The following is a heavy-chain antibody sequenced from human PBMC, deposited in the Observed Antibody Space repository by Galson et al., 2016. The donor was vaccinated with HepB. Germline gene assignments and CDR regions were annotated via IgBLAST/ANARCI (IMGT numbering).Heavy chain of an antibody. CDR3: ARATYDAFDI. CDR2: ISSSGSTI. J-gene: IGHJ3*02. Sequence: SLRLSCAASGFTFSDYYMNWIRQAPGKGLEWVSYISSSGSTICYADSMRGRFTISRDTAKNSLYLQMNSLRAEDTAMYYCARATYDAFDIWGHGTMVTVSS. V-gene: IGHV3-11*01. CDR1: GFTFSDYY.